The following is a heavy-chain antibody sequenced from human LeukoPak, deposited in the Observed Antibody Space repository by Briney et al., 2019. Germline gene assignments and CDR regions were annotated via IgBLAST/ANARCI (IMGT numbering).Heavy chain of an antibody. CDR2: IYYSGST. CDR1: GGSISSSSYY. D-gene: IGHD6-13*01. V-gene: IGHV4-39*01. Sequence: SETLSLTCTVSGGSISSSSYYWGWIRQPPGKGLEWIGSIYYSGSTYYNPSLKSRVTISVDTSKNQFSLKLSSVTAADTAVYYCARHGGNSQQLGTFDYWGLGTLVTVSS. J-gene: IGHJ4*02. CDR3: ARHGGNSQQLGTFDY.